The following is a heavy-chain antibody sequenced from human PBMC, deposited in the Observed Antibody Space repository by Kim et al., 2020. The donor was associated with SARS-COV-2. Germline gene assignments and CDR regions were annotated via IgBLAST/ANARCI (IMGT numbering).Heavy chain of an antibody. Sequence: KGRFTISRDNSKNTLYLQMTSLRAEDTAVYYCARDGYCSGGSCYGSVYFDYWGQGTLVTVSS. CDR3: ARDGYCSGGSCYGSVYFDY. D-gene: IGHD2-15*01. J-gene: IGHJ4*02. V-gene: IGHV3-30*07.